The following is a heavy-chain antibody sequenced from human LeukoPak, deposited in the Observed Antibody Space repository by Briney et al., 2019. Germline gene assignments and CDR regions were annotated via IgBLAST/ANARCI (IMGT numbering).Heavy chain of an antibody. V-gene: IGHV4-4*07. CDR3: ARRRYCSADICSGGDAFDI. D-gene: IGHD2-15*01. Sequence: SETLSLTCTVSGGSISRYYWSWIRQPAGKGLEWIGRIYPRGSTNDNPSLKTRVTMSVDTSKNQFSLKLTSVTAADTAVYNCARRRYCSADICSGGDAFDIWGQGTMVSVSS. CDR1: GGSISRYY. CDR2: IYPRGST. J-gene: IGHJ3*02.